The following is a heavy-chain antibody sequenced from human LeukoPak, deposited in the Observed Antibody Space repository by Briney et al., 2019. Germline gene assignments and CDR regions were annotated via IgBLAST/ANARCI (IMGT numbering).Heavy chain of an antibody. CDR1: GGSFSGYY. Sequence: TLSLTCAVYGGSFSGYYWSWIRQHPGKGLEWIGYIYYSGSTYYNPSLKSRVTISVDTSKNQFSLKLSSVTAADTAVYYCARVSYGKSGDYWGQGTLVTVSS. CDR2: IYYSGST. D-gene: IGHD5-18*01. J-gene: IGHJ4*02. CDR3: ARVSYGKSGDY. V-gene: IGHV4-31*11.